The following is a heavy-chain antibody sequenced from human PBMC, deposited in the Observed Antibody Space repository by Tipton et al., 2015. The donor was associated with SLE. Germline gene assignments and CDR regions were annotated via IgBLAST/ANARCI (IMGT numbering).Heavy chain of an antibody. Sequence: TLSLTCSVSGDSITNADYCWAWIRQPPGKGLEWIGSIYYSGSTYYNPSLKSRVTISVDTSKNQFSLKLSSVTAADTAVYYCARGELIGWFDPWGQGTLVTVSS. CDR2: IYYSGST. CDR1: GDSITNADYC. V-gene: IGHV4-39*07. D-gene: IGHD2-21*01. CDR3: ARGELIGWFDP. J-gene: IGHJ5*02.